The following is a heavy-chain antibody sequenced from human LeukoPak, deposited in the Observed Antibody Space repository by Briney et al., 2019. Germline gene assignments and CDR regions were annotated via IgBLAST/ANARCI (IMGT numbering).Heavy chain of an antibody. CDR1: GGSFSGYY. D-gene: IGHD3-10*01. V-gene: IGHV4-34*01. CDR3: ARGRYYYGSGSYHNVPLLFAD. Sequence: SETLSLTCAVYGGSFSGYYWSWIRQPPGKGLEWIGEINHSGSTNYNPSLKSRVTISVDTSKNQFSLKLSSVTAADTAVYYCARGRYYYGSGSYHNVPLLFADWGQGTLVTVSS. J-gene: IGHJ4*02. CDR2: INHSGST.